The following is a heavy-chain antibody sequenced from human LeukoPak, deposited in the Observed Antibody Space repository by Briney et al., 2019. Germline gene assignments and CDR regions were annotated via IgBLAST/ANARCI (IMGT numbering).Heavy chain of an antibody. CDR3: ARDSGIAAR. V-gene: IGHV3-21*01. CDR1: GFTFSSYA. D-gene: IGHD6-6*01. Sequence: PGGSLRLSCAASGFTFSSYAMSWVRQAPGKGLEWVSSISSSSSYIYYAGSVKGRFTISRDNAKNSLYLQMNSLRAEDTAVYYCARDSGIAARWGQGTLVTVSS. J-gene: IGHJ4*02. CDR2: ISSSSSYI.